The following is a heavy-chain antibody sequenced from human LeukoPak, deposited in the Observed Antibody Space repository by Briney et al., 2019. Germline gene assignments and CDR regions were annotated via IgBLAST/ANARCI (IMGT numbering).Heavy chain of an antibody. CDR2: IYYSWST. J-gene: IGHJ4*02. CDR1: GGSVSSGSYY. V-gene: IGHV4-61*01. Sequence: SETLSLTCTVSGGSVSSGSYYWSWVRQPPGKGLEWIGYIYYSWSTNYNPSLKSRVTISVDTSKNQFSLKLSSVTAADTAVYYCARDQNEYYYDSSGYSLWGQGTLVTISS. D-gene: IGHD3-22*01. CDR3: ARDQNEYYYDSSGYSL.